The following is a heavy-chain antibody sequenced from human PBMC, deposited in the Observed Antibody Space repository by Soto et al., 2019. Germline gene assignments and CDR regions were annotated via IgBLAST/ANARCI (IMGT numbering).Heavy chain of an antibody. V-gene: IGHV3-23*01. CDR3: AKSDRFVTGTTRRGYYYGMDV. D-gene: IGHD1-7*01. J-gene: IGHJ6*02. CDR2: ISGSGGST. CDR1: GFTFSSYA. Sequence: QPGGSLRLSCAASGFTFSSYAMSWVRQAPGKGLEWVSAISGSGGSTYYADSVKGRFTISRDNSKNTLYLQMNSLRAEDTAVYYCAKSDRFVTGTTRRGYYYGMDVWGQGTTVTVSS.